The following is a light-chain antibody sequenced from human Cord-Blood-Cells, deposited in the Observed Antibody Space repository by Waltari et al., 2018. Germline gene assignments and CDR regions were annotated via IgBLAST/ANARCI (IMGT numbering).Light chain of an antibody. CDR3: QQYYSTPH. Sequence: DIVMTQSPDSLAVSLGERATINCKSSQSVLYSSNNKNYLAWYQQKTGQPPKLLIYWAYTRESGVPDRFSGSGSGTDFTLTISSLQAEDVAVYYCQQYYSTPHFGGGTKVEIK. CDR1: QSVLYSSNNKNY. J-gene: IGKJ4*01. V-gene: IGKV4-1*01. CDR2: WAY.